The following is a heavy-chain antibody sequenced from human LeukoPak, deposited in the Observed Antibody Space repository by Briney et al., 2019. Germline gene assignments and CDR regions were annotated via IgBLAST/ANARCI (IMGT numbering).Heavy chain of an antibody. CDR3: AKGSRAYGELLYLFDY. J-gene: IGHJ4*02. Sequence: PGGSLRLSCAASGFTFSSYGMHWVRQAPGKGLEWVAFIRYDGSNKYYADSVKGRFTISRDNSKNTLYLQMNSLRTEDTAVYYCAKGSRAYGELLYLFDYWGQGTLVTVSS. D-gene: IGHD3-10*01. V-gene: IGHV3-30*02. CDR1: GFTFSSYG. CDR2: IRYDGSNK.